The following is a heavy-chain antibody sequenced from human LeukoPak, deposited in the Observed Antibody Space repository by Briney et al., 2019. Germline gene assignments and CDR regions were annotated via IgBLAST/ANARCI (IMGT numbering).Heavy chain of an antibody. CDR1: GFTFRDYD. CDR2: ISGSGASR. D-gene: IGHD1-14*01. CDR3: AKKYNTGRDP. Sequence: GGSLRLSCAASGFTFRDYDMSWIRQAPGKGLEWVSDISGSGASRYYADSVKGRFTISRDNSKNTLYLQMNSLRAEDTAVYYCAKKYNTGRDPWGQGTLVTVSS. V-gene: IGHV3-23*01. J-gene: IGHJ5*02.